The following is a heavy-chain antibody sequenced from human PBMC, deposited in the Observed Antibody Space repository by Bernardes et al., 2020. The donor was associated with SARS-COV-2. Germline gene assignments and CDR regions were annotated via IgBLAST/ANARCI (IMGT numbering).Heavy chain of an antibody. Sequence: GGSLRLSCAASGFTFDDYAMHWVRQAPGKGLEWVSGISWNSGSIGYADSVKGRFTISRDNAKNSLYLQMNSLRAEDTALYYCAKVGYSPWLPLDYWGQGTLVTVSS. CDR1: GFTFDDYA. CDR2: ISWNSGSI. CDR3: AKVGYSPWLPLDY. D-gene: IGHD3-9*01. J-gene: IGHJ4*02. V-gene: IGHV3-9*01.